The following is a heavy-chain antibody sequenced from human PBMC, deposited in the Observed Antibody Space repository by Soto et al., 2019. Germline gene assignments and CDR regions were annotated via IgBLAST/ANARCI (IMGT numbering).Heavy chain of an antibody. D-gene: IGHD4-17*01. CDR3: AKDLPDYGEEYNYYGMDV. CDR2: ISYDGSNK. CDR1: GFTFSSYG. V-gene: IGHV3-30*18. J-gene: IGHJ6*02. Sequence: GGSLRLSCAASGFTFSSYGMHWVRQAPGKGLEWVAVISYDGSNKYYADSVKGRFTTSRDNSKNTLYLQMNSLRAEDTAVYYCAKDLPDYGEEYNYYGMDVWGQGTTVTVSS.